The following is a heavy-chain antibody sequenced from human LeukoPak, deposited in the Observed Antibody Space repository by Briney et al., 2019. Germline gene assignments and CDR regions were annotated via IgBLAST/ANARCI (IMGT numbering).Heavy chain of an antibody. J-gene: IGHJ4*02. CDR2: ISSSSSYI. CDR1: GFTFSSYS. D-gene: IGHD3-22*01. V-gene: IGHV3-21*01. CDR3: ARDYDSSGYYSY. Sequence: GGSLRLSCAASGFTFSSYSMNWVRQAPGKGLEWVSSISSSSSYIYYADSVKCRFTISRDNAKNSLYLQMNSLRAEDTAVYYCARDYDSSGYYSYWGQGTLVTVSS.